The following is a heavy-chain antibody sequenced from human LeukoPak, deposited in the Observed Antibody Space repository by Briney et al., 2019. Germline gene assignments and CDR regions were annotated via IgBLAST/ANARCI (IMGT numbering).Heavy chain of an antibody. V-gene: IGHV3-64*01. J-gene: IGHJ4*02. CDR1: GFTFSSYA. CDR3: ARGSFGPEYYFDY. D-gene: IGHD3-10*01. Sequence: GGSLRLSCAASGFTFSSYAMHWVRQAPGKGLEYVSAISSNGGSTYYANSVKGRFTISRDNSKNTLYLQMGSLRAEDMAVYYCARGSFGPEYYFDYWGQGTLVTVSS. CDR2: ISSNGGST.